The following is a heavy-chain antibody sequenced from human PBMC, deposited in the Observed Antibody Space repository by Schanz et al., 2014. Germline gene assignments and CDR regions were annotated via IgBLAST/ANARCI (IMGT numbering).Heavy chain of an antibody. D-gene: IGHD4-17*01. CDR2: IYYSGST. CDR1: GGSISSVGYY. Sequence: QVQLQESGPGLVKPSQTLSLTCTVSGGSISSVGYYWSWIRQHPGKGLEWIGYIYYSGSTYYNPSLKSRVTISVDTSKSQFSLKLSSATAADTTVYYCARDRGHGDLPGDIWGQGTMVTVSS. J-gene: IGHJ3*02. CDR3: ARDRGHGDLPGDI. V-gene: IGHV4-31*03.